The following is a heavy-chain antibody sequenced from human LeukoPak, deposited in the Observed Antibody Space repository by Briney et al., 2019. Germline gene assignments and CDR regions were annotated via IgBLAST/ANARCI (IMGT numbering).Heavy chain of an antibody. CDR1: GYSFTNYW. CDR2: IYPDDSET. V-gene: IGHV5-51*01. J-gene: IGHJ4*02. Sequence: GESLKISCKGSGYSFTNYWIGWVRQMPGKGLEWMGIIYPDDSETRYSPSFQGQVTISADKSISTAYLQWSSLKASGTAMYYCARDPPYCNTGVCYRGRYFDFWGQGTLVTVSS. D-gene: IGHD2-8*01. CDR3: ARDPPYCNTGVCYRGRYFDF.